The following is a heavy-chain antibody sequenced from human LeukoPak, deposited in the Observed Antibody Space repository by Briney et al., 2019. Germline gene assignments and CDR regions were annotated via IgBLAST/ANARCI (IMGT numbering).Heavy chain of an antibody. Sequence: ASVKVSCKASGYTFTSYDLNWVRQATGQGLEWMGWINTNTGNPTYAQGFAGRFVFSLDTSVSTAYLQISSLKAEDTAVYYCAKEGWFDPWGQGTLVTVSS. J-gene: IGHJ5*02. CDR3: AKEGWFDP. CDR2: INTNTGNP. CDR1: GYTFTSYD. V-gene: IGHV7-4-1*02.